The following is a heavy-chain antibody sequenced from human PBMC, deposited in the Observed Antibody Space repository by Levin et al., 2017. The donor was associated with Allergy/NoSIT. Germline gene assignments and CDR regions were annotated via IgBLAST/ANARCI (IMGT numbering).Heavy chain of an antibody. CDR1: GYTFTSYG. J-gene: IGHJ4*02. D-gene: IGHD3-22*01. CDR3: TRGDLKAYFYDPSAYPTFDY. V-gene: IGHV1-18*01. CDR2: ISTYNSNT. Sequence: ASVKVSCKASGYTFTSYGISWVRQAPGQGLEWVGWISTYNSNTNYAQKLQGRVTMTTDTSTSTAYMELRSLRSDDTAVYYCTRGDLKAYFYDPSAYPTFDYWGQGTLVTVSS.